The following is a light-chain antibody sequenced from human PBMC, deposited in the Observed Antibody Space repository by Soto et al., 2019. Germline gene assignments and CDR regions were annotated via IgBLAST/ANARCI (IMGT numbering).Light chain of an antibody. J-gene: IGKJ5*01. CDR3: QQLKTYPFT. CDR2: DAS. Sequence: AIQLTQSPSSLSASVGDRVSITCRASQGISSALAWYQHKPGKAPKILIYDASSLQSGVPSRFSGSESGTECTLTISSLQPEDFATYYCQQLKTYPFTFGQATRLEIK. CDR1: QGISSA. V-gene: IGKV1-13*02.